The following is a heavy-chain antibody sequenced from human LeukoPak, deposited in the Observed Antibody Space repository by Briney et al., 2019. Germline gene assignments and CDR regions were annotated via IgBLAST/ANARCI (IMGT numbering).Heavy chain of an antibody. CDR1: GFTFSSYE. CDR3: AKDQRFGDLDDY. Sequence: QPGGSLRLSCAASGFTFSSYEMNWVRQAPGKGLEWVSAISGTGATTYYADSVKGRFAISRDNSKNTLYLQMSSLRAEDTAVYYCAKDQRFGDLDDYRGQGTLVTVSS. J-gene: IGHJ4*02. D-gene: IGHD3-10*01. CDR2: ISGTGATT. V-gene: IGHV3-23*01.